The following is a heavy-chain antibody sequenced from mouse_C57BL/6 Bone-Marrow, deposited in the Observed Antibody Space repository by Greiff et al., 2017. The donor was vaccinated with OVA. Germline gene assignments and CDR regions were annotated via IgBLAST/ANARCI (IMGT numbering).Heavy chain of an antibody. CDR3: IRSGYGGFAY. V-gene: IGHV1S81*02. CDR2: INPSNGGT. CDR1: GYTFTSYY. J-gene: IGHJ3*01. D-gene: IGHD1-1*02. Sequence: QVQLQQPGAELVKPGASVKLSCKASGYTFTSYYMYWVKQRPGQGLEWIGGINPSNGGTNFNEKFKSNATLTVDKSSSTAYMQLSSLTSEDSAVYYCIRSGYGGFAYWGQGTLVTVSA.